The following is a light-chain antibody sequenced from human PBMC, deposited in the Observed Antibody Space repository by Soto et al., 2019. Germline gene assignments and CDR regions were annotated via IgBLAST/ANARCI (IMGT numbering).Light chain of an antibody. J-gene: IGLJ2*01. CDR3: SSYTNSITS. CDR1: SNDIGGYIY. CDR2: DVS. V-gene: IGLV2-14*01. Sequence: QSALTQPASVSGSPGQSITISCTGTSNDIGGYIYVSWYQQHPGKAPKLMIFDVSNRPSGVSNRFYGSKSGNTASLTISGLQAEDEADYFCSSYTNSITSFGGGTKRTVL.